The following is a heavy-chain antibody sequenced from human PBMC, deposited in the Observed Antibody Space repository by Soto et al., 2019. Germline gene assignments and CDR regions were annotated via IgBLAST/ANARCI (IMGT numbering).Heavy chain of an antibody. V-gene: IGHV4-4*02. J-gene: IGHJ6*02. Sequence: SETLSLTCSVSGASISTSHYWTWVRQTPGKGLEWIVEIYHTGNTNYHPSLKSRVLLSVDKSKNHFSLRPDSVTAADTGVFYCARYPMEDCYRGMDVWGPGITVTVSS. CDR3: ARYPMEDCYRGMDV. CDR1: GASISTSHY. CDR2: IYHTGNT. D-gene: IGHD3-3*01.